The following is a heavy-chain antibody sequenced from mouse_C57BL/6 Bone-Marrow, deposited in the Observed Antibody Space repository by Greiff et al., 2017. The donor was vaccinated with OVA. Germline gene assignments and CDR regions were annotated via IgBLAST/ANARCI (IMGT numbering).Heavy chain of an antibody. CDR2: ISSGSSTI. CDR1: GFTFSDYG. V-gene: IGHV5-17*01. D-gene: IGHD1-1*01. Sequence: EVMLVESGGGLVKPGGSLKLSCAASGFTFSDYGMHWVRQAPEKGLEWVAYISSGSSTIYYADTVKGRFPISRDNAKNTLFLQMTSLRSEDTAMYYCAREYYGSSPWFAYWGQGTLVTVSA. J-gene: IGHJ3*01. CDR3: AREYYGSSPWFAY.